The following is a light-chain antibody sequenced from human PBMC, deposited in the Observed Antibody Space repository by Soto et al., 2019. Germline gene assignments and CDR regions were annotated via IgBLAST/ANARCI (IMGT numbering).Light chain of an antibody. CDR3: QQYTGPPTT. J-gene: IGKJ5*01. V-gene: IGKV3-20*01. CDR1: QSVNSNY. Sequence: DIVLTQSPGTLSLSPGERATLSCRASQSVNSNYLAWYQQKPGQAPRLLIFGASTRATGISDRFRGSGSGTDFTLTITRLEPEDSAVYFCQQYTGPPTTFGQGTRLEI. CDR2: GAS.